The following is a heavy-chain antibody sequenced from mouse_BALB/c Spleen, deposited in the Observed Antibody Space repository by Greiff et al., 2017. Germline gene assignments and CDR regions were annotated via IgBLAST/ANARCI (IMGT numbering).Heavy chain of an antibody. CDR1: GFSFSSYD. CDR2: ISNGGGST. J-gene: IGHJ4*01. V-gene: IGHV5-12-1*01. Sequence: DVLLVESGAGLVKPGGSLKLSCAASGFSFSSYDMSWVRQTPEKRLEWVAYISNGGGSTYYTDTVKGRFTISRDNAKNTLYLQVSSLKSEDTAMYYCAGTGAMDYWGQGTSVTVSS. D-gene: IGHD3-3*01. CDR3: AGTGAMDY.